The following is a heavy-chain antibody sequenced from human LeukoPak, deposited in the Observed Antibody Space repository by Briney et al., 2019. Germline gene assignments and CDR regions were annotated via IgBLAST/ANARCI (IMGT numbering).Heavy chain of an antibody. D-gene: IGHD6-13*01. V-gene: IGHV4-39*01. CDR2: MSNSGST. CDR3: ARRSQAAAGRGIDY. Sequence: KSSETLSLTCTVSGCSISSSSYYWGWIRQSPGKGLEWIGTMSNSGSTYYNPSLKSRVTISGDTAKNQFSLKLSSVTAADTAVYYCARRSQAAAGRGIDYWGQGTLVTVPS. J-gene: IGHJ4*02. CDR1: GCSISSSSYY.